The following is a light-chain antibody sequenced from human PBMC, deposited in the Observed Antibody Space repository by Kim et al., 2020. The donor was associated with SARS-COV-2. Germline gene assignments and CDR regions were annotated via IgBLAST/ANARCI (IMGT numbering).Light chain of an antibody. CDR3: QQYYSYPVT. Sequence: IQMTQSPSSLSASTGDRVTITCRASQGISSYLAWYQQKPGKAPKLLIYAASTLQSGVPSRFSGSGSGTDFTLTISCLQSEDFATYYCQQYYSYPVTFGGGTKVDIK. CDR1: QGISSY. CDR2: AAS. V-gene: IGKV1-8*01. J-gene: IGKJ4*01.